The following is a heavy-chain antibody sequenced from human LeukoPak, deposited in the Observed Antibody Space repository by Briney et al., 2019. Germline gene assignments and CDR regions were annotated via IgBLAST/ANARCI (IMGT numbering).Heavy chain of an antibody. V-gene: IGHV3-30*18. J-gene: IGHJ6*02. D-gene: IGHD6-13*01. CDR1: GFTFSSYG. Sequence: PGRSLRLSCAASGFTFSSYGMHWVRQAPGKGLEWVAVISYDGSNKYYADSVKGRFTISRDNSKNTLYLQMNSLRAEDTAVYYCAKEYAAGMGYYYYGMDVWGQGTTVTVSS. CDR2: ISYDGSNK. CDR3: AKEYAAGMGYYYYGMDV.